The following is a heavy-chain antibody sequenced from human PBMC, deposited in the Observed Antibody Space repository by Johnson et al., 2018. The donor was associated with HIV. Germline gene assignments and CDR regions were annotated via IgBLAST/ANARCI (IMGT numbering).Heavy chain of an antibody. CDR1: GLTFSSYG. Sequence: QVQLVESGGGLVQPGGSLRLSCAASGLTFSSYGMHWVRQAPGKGLEWVAFIRYDGSNKYYADSVKGRFTFSRDNSKNTLYLQMNSLIAEDTDVYYCAKDLGGYSSSWNNAFDIWGQGTMVTVSA. V-gene: IGHV3-30*02. D-gene: IGHD6-13*01. CDR2: IRYDGSNK. CDR3: AKDLGGYSSSWNNAFDI. J-gene: IGHJ3*02.